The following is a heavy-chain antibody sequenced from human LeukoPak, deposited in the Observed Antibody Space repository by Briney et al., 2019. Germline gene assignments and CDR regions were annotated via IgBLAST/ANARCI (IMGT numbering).Heavy chain of an antibody. D-gene: IGHD1-1*01. CDR3: ARRGTGHGMDV. CDR2: INNDGSSA. Sequence: GGSLRLSCAASGFTFSSYSMNWVRQAPGKGLVWVSRINNDGSSASYVDFVKGRFTISRDNAKNTLFLQMSSLRAEDTAVYYCARRGTGHGMDVWGQGTTVIVSS. V-gene: IGHV3-74*01. CDR1: GFTFSSYS. J-gene: IGHJ6*02.